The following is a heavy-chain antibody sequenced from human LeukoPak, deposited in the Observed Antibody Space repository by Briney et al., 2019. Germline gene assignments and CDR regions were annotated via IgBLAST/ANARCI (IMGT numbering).Heavy chain of an antibody. CDR1: GFTLSTYG. V-gene: IGHV3-23*01. Sequence: GGSLRLSCAASGFTLSTYGMHWVRQAPGKGLEWVAGITGDDARAHCADSVRGRFTISRDHSKNTLYFHMSSLRVEDTAIYYCASSIRFGEDYWGQGTLVTVSP. J-gene: IGHJ4*02. CDR3: ASSIRFGEDY. CDR2: ITGDDARA. D-gene: IGHD3-16*01.